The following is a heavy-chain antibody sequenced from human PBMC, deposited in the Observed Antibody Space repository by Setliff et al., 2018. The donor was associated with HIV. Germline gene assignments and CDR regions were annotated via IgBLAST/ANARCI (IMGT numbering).Heavy chain of an antibody. J-gene: IGHJ4*02. D-gene: IGHD3-9*01. CDR2: IYHSGST. CDR1: GYSISIGYY. Sequence: PSETLSLTCAVSGYSISIGYYWGWIRQPPGKGLEWIGNIYHSGSTYYNPSLKSRVTISVDTSKNRFSLKVNSVPAADTAVYYCASTRIPIWFFHYWAQGTLVTVSS. CDR3: ASTRIPIWFFHY. V-gene: IGHV4-38-2*01.